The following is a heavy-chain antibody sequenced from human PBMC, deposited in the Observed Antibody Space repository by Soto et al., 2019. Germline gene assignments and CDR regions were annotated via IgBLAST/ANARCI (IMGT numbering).Heavy chain of an antibody. CDR1: GHSVSSNSAA. CDR2: TYYRSTWYS. V-gene: IGHV6-1*01. D-gene: IGHD1-1*01. J-gene: IGHJ5*02. Sequence: SQTLSRTCVICGHSVSSNSAALKWIMLSPSRGLEWLGRTYYRSTWYSVYSPPVIRRIGISPDTSKNQFSLQLNSVTPDDTAICHCEIGSGSLGPWGQGTLGTVSS. CDR3: EIGSGSLGP.